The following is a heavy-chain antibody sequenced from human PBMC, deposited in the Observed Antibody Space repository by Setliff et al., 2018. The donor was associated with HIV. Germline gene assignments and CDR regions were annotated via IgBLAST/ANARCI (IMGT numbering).Heavy chain of an antibody. CDR3: ARLFQWMSYGFDI. D-gene: IGHD5-12*01. CDR1: GFSISSSSYY. J-gene: IGHJ3*02. Sequence: KSSETLSLTCTVSGFSISSSSYYWGWIRQPPGKGLEWFGSINHSGNTYHSPSRKTRVTMSVDTSKKQFSLNLSSVTAADTAVYYGARLFQWMSYGFDIWGQGTMVTVSS. CDR2: INHSGNT. V-gene: IGHV4-39*01.